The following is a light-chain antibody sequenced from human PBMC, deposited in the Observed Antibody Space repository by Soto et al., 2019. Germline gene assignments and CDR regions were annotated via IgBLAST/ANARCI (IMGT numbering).Light chain of an antibody. V-gene: IGKV3-11*01. Sequence: EIVLTKSPDTMSLSPGERATLSCRASQSVSGYLGWYQQKPGQALRLLIYDASNRAHGVPARFRGSGSGTNFTLTIASLEPDDFAVYYCQQRSNWPYLTFGGGTRV. CDR2: DAS. J-gene: IGKJ4*01. CDR1: QSVSGY. CDR3: QQRSNWPYLT.